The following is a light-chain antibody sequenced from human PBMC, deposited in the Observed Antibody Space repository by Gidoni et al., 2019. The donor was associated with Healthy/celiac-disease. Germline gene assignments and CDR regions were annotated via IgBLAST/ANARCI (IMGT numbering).Light chain of an antibody. V-gene: IGKV1-39*01. J-gene: IGKJ1*01. CDR1: QSISIY. Sequence: DIHMTHSPSSLCASLGDSVTITCRASQSISIYLNWYQQKPGKAPKLLIYAASSLQSGVPSRFSGSGSGTDFTLTISSLQPEDFATYYCQQSYSTPRTFGQGTKVEIK. CDR2: AAS. CDR3: QQSYSTPRT.